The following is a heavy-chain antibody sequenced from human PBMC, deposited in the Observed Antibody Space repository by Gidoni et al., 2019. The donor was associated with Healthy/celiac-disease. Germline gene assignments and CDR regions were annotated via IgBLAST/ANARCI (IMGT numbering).Heavy chain of an antibody. CDR2: ISSSSSYI. J-gene: IGHJ6*02. D-gene: IGHD3-22*01. V-gene: IGHV3-21*01. CDR1: GFTFSSHS. Sequence: EVQLVESGGGLVKPGGSLRLPCAASGFTFSSHSMNWVRQAPGKGLEWVSSISSSSSYIYYADSVKGRFTISRDNAKNSLYLQMNSLRAEDTAVYYCARGGRYYDSSGYSDYYYGMDVWGQGTTVTVSS. CDR3: ARGGRYYDSSGYSDYYYGMDV.